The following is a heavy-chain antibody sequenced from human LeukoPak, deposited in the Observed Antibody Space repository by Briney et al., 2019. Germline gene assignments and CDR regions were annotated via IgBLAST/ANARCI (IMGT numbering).Heavy chain of an antibody. V-gene: IGHV4-59*01. Sequence: SETLSLTCTVSGGSISSYYWNWIRQPPGKGLEWIGHTYNSGSTNYNPSLKSRVTISVDTPKNQFSLKLTSVTAADTAVYYCARDGSGSYLNWFDPWGQGTLVTVSS. D-gene: IGHD3-10*01. CDR2: TYNSGST. J-gene: IGHJ5*02. CDR3: ARDGSGSYLNWFDP. CDR1: GGSISSYY.